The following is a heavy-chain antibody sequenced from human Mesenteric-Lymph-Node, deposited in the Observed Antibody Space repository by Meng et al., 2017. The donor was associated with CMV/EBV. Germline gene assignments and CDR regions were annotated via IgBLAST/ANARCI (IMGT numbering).Heavy chain of an antibody. Sequence: GTLSSYAISWVRQAPGQGLEWMGRIIPILGIANYAQKFQGRVTITADKSTSTAYMELSSLRSEDTAVYYCARGYCSGGSCYPSFDYWGQGTLVTVSS. V-gene: IGHV1-69*04. CDR2: IIPILGIA. CDR3: ARGYCSGGSCYPSFDY. J-gene: IGHJ4*02. CDR1: GTLSSYA. D-gene: IGHD2-15*01.